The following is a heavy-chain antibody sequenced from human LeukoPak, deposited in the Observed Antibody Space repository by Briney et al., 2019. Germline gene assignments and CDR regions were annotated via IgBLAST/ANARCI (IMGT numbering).Heavy chain of an antibody. CDR2: INYRGST. CDR1: GGSISRYY. CDR3: ARALQPGVYAFDL. V-gene: IGHV4-59*01. J-gene: IGHJ3*01. D-gene: IGHD6-13*01. Sequence: SETLSLTCSVSGGSISRYYWSWIRQPPGEGLEWIGYINYRGSTNYNPSLKSRVTISLDTSKDQFSLKLSSVTAADTAVYYCARALQPGVYAFDLWGQGTMVTVSS.